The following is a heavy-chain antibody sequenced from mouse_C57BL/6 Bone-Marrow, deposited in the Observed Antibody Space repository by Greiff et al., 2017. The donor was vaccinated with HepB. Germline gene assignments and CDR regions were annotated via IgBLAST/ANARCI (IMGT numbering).Heavy chain of an antibody. CDR3: ARGDYGSSEGAY. CDR1: GYTFTSYG. Sequence: VQLQESGAELARPGASVKLSCTASGYTFTSYGISWVKQRTGQGLEWIGEIYPRSGNTYYNEKFKGKATLTADKSSSTAYMELRSLTSEDAAVYFGARGDYGSSEGAYWGQGTLVTVSA. D-gene: IGHD1-1*01. J-gene: IGHJ3*01. CDR2: IYPRSGNT. V-gene: IGHV1-81*01.